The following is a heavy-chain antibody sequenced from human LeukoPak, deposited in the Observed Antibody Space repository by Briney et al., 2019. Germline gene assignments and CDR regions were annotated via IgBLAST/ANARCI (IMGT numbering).Heavy chain of an antibody. CDR2: ICYSGST. CDR1: GGSISRYY. Sequence: SETLSLTCTVSGGSISRYYWSWIRKPPGKGLEWIGYICYSGSTNYNPSHKSRVTISVDTSKNQFSLKLSSVTAADTAVYYCARDGATRGGAFDIWGQGTMVTVSS. D-gene: IGHD1-26*01. CDR3: ARDGATRGGAFDI. V-gene: IGHV4-59*01. J-gene: IGHJ3*02.